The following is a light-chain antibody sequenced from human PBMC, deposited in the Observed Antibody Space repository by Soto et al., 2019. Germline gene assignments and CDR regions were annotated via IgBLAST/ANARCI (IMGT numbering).Light chain of an antibody. J-gene: IGLJ3*02. CDR3: QTCGTGPWV. V-gene: IGLV4-69*01. CDR1: SGHSSYA. Sequence: QLVLTQSPSASASLGASVKLTCTLSSGHSSYAIAWHQQQPENGHRYLMKLNSDGSHSKGDGIPDRFSGSSSGAERYLTISSLQSEDEADYYCQTCGTGPWVFCGGTKLTVL. CDR2: LNSDGSH.